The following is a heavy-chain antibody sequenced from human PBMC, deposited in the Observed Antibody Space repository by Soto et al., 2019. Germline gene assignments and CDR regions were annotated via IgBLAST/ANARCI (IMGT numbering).Heavy chain of an antibody. CDR1: PGSFSLYF. J-gene: IGHJ3*02. CDR3: ARGGSSDWQVALDM. Sequence: QVQQQPWGAGLLKPSETLSLTCSVVPGSFSLYFWNWIRQSPGKGLEWIGKIKHGGSSNYNPSLRIRVSTPLDMSKNQFSLNLSSVTAADTGVYYCARGGSSDWQVALDMWGQGTMVTVSS. CDR2: IKHGGSS. V-gene: IGHV4-34*01. D-gene: IGHD6-19*01.